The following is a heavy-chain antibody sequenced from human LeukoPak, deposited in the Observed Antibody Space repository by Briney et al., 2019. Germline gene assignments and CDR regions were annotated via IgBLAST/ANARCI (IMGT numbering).Heavy chain of an antibody. CDR3: ARDLAQAGYYYYYYYMDV. CDR1: GYSISSGYY. J-gene: IGHJ6*03. CDR2: IYHSGST. Sequence: SETLSLTCTVSGYSISSGYYCGWIRQPPGKGLEWIGSIYHSGSTYYNPSLKSRVTISVDTSKNQFSLKLSSVTAADTAVYYCARDLAQAGYYYYYYYMDVWGKGTTVTVSS. V-gene: IGHV4-38-2*02.